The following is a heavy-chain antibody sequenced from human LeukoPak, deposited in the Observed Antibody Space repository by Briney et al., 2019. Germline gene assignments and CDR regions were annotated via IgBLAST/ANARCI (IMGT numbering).Heavy chain of an antibody. D-gene: IGHD4-17*01. J-gene: IGHJ4*02. Sequence: PGGSLGLSCAASGFTVSSNYMSWVRQAPGKGLEWVSVIYSGGSTYYADSVKGRFTISRDNSKNTLYLQMNSLRAEDTAVYYCARGYGDYDYFDYWGQGTLVTVSS. V-gene: IGHV3-53*01. CDR2: IYSGGST. CDR3: ARGYGDYDYFDY. CDR1: GFTVSSNY.